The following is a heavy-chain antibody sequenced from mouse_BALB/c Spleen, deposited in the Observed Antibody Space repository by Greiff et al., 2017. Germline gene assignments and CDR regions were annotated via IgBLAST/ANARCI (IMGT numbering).Heavy chain of an antibody. Sequence: EVQLVESGGGLVQPGGSLKLSCAASGFTFSSYTMSWVRQTPEKRLEWVAYISNGGGSTYYPDTVKGRFTIARDNAKYTMYLQMSSLKSEDTAMYYYAGRDYGGSSWFAYWGQGTLVTVSA. J-gene: IGHJ3*01. V-gene: IGHV5-12-2*01. CDR1: GFTFSSYT. D-gene: IGHD1-1*02. CDR3: AGRDYGGSSWFAY. CDR2: ISNGGGST.